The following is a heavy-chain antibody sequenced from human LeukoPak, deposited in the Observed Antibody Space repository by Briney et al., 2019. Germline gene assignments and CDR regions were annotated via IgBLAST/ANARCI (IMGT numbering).Heavy chain of an antibody. CDR3: GKGGGEWFGELNYYYNGLDV. V-gene: IGHV3-23*01. Sequence: GGSLRLSCAASGFTFSSYVMSWVRQAPGKGLEWVSAISASDDSMYYIESVKGRFTISRDNSKNTLSVQMNSLKAEDMAVYYCGKGGGEWFGELNYYYNGLDVWGQGTTVTVSS. J-gene: IGHJ6*02. CDR2: ISASDDSM. CDR1: GFTFSSYV. D-gene: IGHD3-10*01.